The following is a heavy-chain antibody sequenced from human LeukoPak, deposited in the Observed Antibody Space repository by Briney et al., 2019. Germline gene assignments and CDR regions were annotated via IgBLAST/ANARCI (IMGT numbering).Heavy chain of an antibody. J-gene: IGHJ3*02. CDR3: VREVLRAFDI. V-gene: IGHV3-74*01. CDR1: GFTFSNYW. CDR2: ISDDGSNR. D-gene: IGHD4/OR15-4a*01. Sequence: GGSLRLSCAASGFTFSNYWMHWVRQAPGKGLVWVSRISDDGSNRNYADSVKGRFTISRDNAGNLLYLQMNSLRAEDTAVYHCVREVLRAFDIWGHGTMVTVSS.